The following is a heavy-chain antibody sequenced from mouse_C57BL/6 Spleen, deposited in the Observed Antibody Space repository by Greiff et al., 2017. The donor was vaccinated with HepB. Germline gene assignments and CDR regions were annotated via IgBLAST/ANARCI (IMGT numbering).Heavy chain of an antibody. D-gene: IGHD2-3*01. CDR1: GFSLTSYG. J-gene: IGHJ4*01. CDR3: ASVYDYDAMDY. Sequence: VKLVESGPGLVQPSQSLSITCTVSGFSLTSYGVHWVRQSPGKGLEWLGVIWSGGSTDYNAAFISRLSISKDNSKSQVFFKMNSLQAVDTAIYYCASVYDYDAMDYWGQGTSVTVSS. V-gene: IGHV2-2*01. CDR2: IWSGGST.